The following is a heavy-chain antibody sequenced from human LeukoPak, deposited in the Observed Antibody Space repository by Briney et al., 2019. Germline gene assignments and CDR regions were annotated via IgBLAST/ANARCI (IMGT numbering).Heavy chain of an antibody. J-gene: IGHJ4*02. CDR2: INTNTGNP. Sequence: VASVKVSCKASGYSITNYAILWVRQAPGQGLEWMGWINTNTGNPTYAQGFTGRFVFSLDTSVSTAYLQISSLKAEDTAVYYCARTRNYGGNNNVFNYWGQGTLVTVSS. D-gene: IGHD4-23*01. CDR3: ARTRNYGGNNNVFNY. V-gene: IGHV7-4-1*02. CDR1: GYSITNYA.